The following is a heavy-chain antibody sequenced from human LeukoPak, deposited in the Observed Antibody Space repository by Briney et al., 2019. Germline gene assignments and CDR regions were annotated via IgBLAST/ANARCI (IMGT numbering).Heavy chain of an antibody. CDR3: AKSSPISRYFDWLSGIDY. CDR1: GFTFRSYG. D-gene: IGHD3-9*01. V-gene: IGHV3-30*18. CDR2: ISFDGSDI. Sequence: GRSLRLSCAASGFTFRSYGMHWVRQAPGKGLERAAVISFDGSDIYFADSVKGRFTISRDNSKNTLYLQMNSLRAEDTAVYYCAKSSPISRYFDWLSGIDYWGQGTLVTVSS. J-gene: IGHJ4*02.